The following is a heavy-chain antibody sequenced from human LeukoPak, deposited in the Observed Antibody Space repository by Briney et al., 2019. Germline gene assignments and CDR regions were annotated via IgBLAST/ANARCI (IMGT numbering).Heavy chain of an antibody. CDR3: TRHGGRDYYDSSEDAFDI. CDR1: GFTVSSNY. Sequence: QPGGSLRLSCAASGFTVSSNYMTWVRQAPGKGLEWVANIKQDGSEKYYVDSVKGRFTISRDDSKNTAYLQMNSLKTEDTAVYCCTRHGGRDYYDSSEDAFDIWGQGTMVIVSS. J-gene: IGHJ3*02. D-gene: IGHD3-22*01. CDR2: IKQDGSEK. V-gene: IGHV3-7*03.